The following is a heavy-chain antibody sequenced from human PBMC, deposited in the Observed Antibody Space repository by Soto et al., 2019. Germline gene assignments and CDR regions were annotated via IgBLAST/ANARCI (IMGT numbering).Heavy chain of an antibody. CDR2: IYYSGST. CDR1: GGSISSSSYY. D-gene: IGHD1-1*01. Sequence: SETLSLTCTVSGGSISSSSYYWGWIRQPPGKGLEWIGSIYYSGSTYYNPSLKSRVTISVDTSKNQFSLKLSSVTAADTAVYYCARRMTHNFSRGQPFDYWGQGTLVTVSS. V-gene: IGHV4-39*01. CDR3: ARRMTHNFSRGQPFDY. J-gene: IGHJ4*02.